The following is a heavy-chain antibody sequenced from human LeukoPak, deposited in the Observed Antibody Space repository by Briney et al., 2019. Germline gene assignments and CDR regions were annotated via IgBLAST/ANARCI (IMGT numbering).Heavy chain of an antibody. D-gene: IGHD2-15*01. V-gene: IGHV3-48*02. J-gene: IGHJ4*02. CDR3: ARWFSPGRGFFDY. CDR2: ISSSSII. Sequence: GGSLRLSCAASGFTFSTYNMNWVRQAPGKGLEWVSYISSSSIIYYADSVKGRFTISRDNAKNSLYLQMNSLRDEDTAVYYCARWFSPGRGFFDYWGQGILVTVSS. CDR1: GFTFSTYN.